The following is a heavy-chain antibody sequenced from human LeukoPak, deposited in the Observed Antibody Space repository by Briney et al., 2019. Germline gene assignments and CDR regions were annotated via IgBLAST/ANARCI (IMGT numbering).Heavy chain of an antibody. CDR2: IYQSGST. Sequence: PSETLSLTCTVSGGSISSGYYWGWIRQPPGKGLEWIGSIYQSGSTYYTPSLKSRVTISVDTSKNQFSLKLSSVTAADTAVYYCARHRTSSGYYNYFDYWGQGTLVTVSS. CDR3: ARHRTSSGYYNYFDY. D-gene: IGHD3-22*01. CDR1: GGSISSGYY. J-gene: IGHJ4*02. V-gene: IGHV4-38-2*02.